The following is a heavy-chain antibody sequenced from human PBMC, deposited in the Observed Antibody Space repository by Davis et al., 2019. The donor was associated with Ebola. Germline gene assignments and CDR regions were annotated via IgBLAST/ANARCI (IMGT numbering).Heavy chain of an antibody. D-gene: IGHD5-24*01. V-gene: IGHV4-39*01. Sequence: PSETLSLTCSVSGASIYSNGYYWDWVRQPPGKGLEYIGYIYYTGSTYYNPSPKSRVTISVDTSKNQFSLKLSSVTAADTAVYYCARLGRWLQLLFDYWGQGTLVTVSS. CDR3: ARLGRWLQLLFDY. CDR2: IYYTGST. J-gene: IGHJ4*02. CDR1: GASIYSNGYY.